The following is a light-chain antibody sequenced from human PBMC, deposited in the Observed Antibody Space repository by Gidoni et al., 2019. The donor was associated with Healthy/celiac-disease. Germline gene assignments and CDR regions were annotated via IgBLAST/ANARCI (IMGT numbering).Light chain of an antibody. Sequence: QAVLTQEPSLTVSPGGTVTPTCGPSTGAVTSGHYPYWFQQKPGQAPRTLIYDTSNKHSWTPARFSGSRLGGKAALTLSGAQPEDEAEYYCLLSYSGARSVVFGGGTKLTVL. J-gene: IGLJ2*01. CDR3: LLSYSGARSVV. V-gene: IGLV7-46*01. CDR1: TGAVTSGHY. CDR2: DTS.